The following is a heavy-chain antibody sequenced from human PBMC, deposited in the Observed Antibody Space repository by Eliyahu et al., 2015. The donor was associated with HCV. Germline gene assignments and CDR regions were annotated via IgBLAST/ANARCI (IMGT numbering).Heavy chain of an antibody. CDR2: INLDGTTT. J-gene: IGHJ5*02. V-gene: IGHV3-74*03. CDR3: TRGNWGSLDL. Sequence: DEQLVESGGGXVQPGGXLXLSCAAXGFTFRTSWMHWVRQGPGKGLVWVSRINLDGTTTTYAHSVMGRFTISRDNTKNTVDLQMNSLSAEDTAVYFCTRGNWGSLDLWGQGTLVTVSS. D-gene: IGHD7-27*01. CDR1: GFTFRTSW.